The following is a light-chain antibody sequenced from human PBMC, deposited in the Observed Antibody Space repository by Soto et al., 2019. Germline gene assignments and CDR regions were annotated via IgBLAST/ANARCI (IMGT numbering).Light chain of an antibody. CDR3: QQRSNWPLT. CDR2: GAS. J-gene: IGKJ4*01. Sequence: EMVLTQFPATLSVSPGERATLSCRASRSVGSNLAWYQQMPGQAPRLLIYGASTRATDVPARFSGSGSGTEFTLTISSLQSEDFAVYYCQQRSNWPLTFGGGTKVEIK. CDR1: RSVGSN. V-gene: IGKV3-15*01.